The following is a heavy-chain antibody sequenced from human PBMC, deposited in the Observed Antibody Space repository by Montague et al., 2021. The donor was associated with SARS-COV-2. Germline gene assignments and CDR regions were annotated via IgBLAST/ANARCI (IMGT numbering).Heavy chain of an antibody. D-gene: IGHD1-7*01. J-gene: IGHJ4*02. V-gene: IGHV4-59*04. Sequence: SETLSLTCSVSGGSISNYFWSWIRQTPGKTLEWIGSIYHNGKTYYNPSLERRALLLIDTSKNQFFLRLSSLIASDTAVYYCAVELNYFFDYWGQGFLVSVSA. CDR1: GGSISNYF. CDR3: AVELNYFFDY. CDR2: IYHNGKT.